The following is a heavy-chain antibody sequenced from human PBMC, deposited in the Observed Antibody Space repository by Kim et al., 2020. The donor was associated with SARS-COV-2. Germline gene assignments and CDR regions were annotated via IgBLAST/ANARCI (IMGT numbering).Heavy chain of an antibody. V-gene: IGHV3-13*01. J-gene: IGHJ6*02. CDR3: AREVGYYYGMDV. Sequence: YYPGSVKGRFTISRENAKNSLYLQMNSLRAGDTAVYYCAREVGYYYGMDVWGQGTTVTVSS.